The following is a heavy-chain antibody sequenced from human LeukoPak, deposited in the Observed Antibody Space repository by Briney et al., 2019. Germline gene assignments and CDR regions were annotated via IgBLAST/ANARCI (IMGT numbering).Heavy chain of an antibody. CDR2: ISAYNGNT. Sequence: ASVKVSCRASGYTFTSYGISWVRQAPGQGLEWMGWISAYNGNTNYAQKLQGRVTMTTDTSTSTAYMELRSLRSDDTAVYYCARGEWGYVTGPLDYWGQGTLVTVSS. D-gene: IGHD2-15*01. V-gene: IGHV1-18*01. J-gene: IGHJ4*02. CDR1: GYTFTSYG. CDR3: ARGEWGYVTGPLDY.